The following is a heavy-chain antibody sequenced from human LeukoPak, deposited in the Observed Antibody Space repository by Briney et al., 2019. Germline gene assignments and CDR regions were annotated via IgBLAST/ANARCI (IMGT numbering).Heavy chain of an antibody. Sequence: SETLSLTCTVSGDSMSSYYWTWIRQPPGKGLEWIGYIYDNGDTNYNPSLKSRVTISVDTSKNQFSLKLSSVTAADTAVYYCARHPPAGALYYFDYWGQGTLVTVSS. CDR2: IYDNGDT. J-gene: IGHJ4*02. D-gene: IGHD4/OR15-4a*01. CDR1: GDSMSSYY. CDR3: ARHPPAGALYYFDY. V-gene: IGHV4-59*08.